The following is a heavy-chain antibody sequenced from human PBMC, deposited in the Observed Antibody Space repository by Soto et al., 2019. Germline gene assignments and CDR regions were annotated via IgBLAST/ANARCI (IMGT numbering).Heavy chain of an antibody. V-gene: IGHV1-18*01. CDR2: ISAYNGNT. CDR3: ARGNSGARTGRVDP. J-gene: IGHJ5*02. Sequence: ALLKVSCKAAGYNCTSYGISWVRKDHGQGLEGMGWISAYNGNTNYAQKLQGRVTMTTDTSTSTAYMELRSLRSDDTAVYYCARGNSGARTGRVDPWGQGTLVTVSS. CDR1: GYNCTSYG. D-gene: IGHD6-6*01.